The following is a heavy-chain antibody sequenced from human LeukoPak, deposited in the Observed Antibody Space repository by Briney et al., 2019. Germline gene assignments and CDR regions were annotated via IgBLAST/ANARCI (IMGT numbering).Heavy chain of an antibody. J-gene: IGHJ4*02. V-gene: IGHV4-59*12. CDR2: INYGGST. Sequence: SETLSLTCTISDDSSSNYYWSWIRQPPGKGLEWIGYINYGGSTNYNPSLTSPVTMSVDASKNQISLKLNSVTAADTAVYYCASTLHCSSTSCYNYWGQGTLVTVSS. D-gene: IGHD2-2*02. CDR1: DDSSSNYY. CDR3: ASTLHCSSTSCYNY.